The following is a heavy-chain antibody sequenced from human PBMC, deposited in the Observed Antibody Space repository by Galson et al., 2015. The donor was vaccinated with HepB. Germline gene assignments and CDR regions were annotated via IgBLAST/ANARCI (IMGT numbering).Heavy chain of an antibody. D-gene: IGHD6-19*01. V-gene: IGHV6-1*01. Sequence: CAISGDSVSSHSAAWNWIRQSPSRGLEWLGRTYYRSRWYNDYAVSVISRIIITPDTSENQISLQLNSVTPEDTAVYYCAREVAGTYCFDYWGQGTLVTVSS. J-gene: IGHJ4*02. CDR3: AREVAGTYCFDY. CDR2: TYYRSRWYN. CDR1: GDSVSSHSAA.